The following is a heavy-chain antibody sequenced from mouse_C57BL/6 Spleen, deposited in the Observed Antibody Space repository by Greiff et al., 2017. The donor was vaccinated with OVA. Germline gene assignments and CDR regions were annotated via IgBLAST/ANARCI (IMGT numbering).Heavy chain of an antibody. V-gene: IGHV5-4*01. Sequence: EVKLVESGGGLVKPGGSLKLSCAASGFTFSSYAMSWVRQTPEKRLEWVATISDGGSYTYYPDNVKGRFTISRDNAKNNLYLQMRHLKSEDTAMYYCARDGDYGSSYGYFDVWGTGTTVTVSS. D-gene: IGHD1-1*01. CDR3: ARDGDYGSSYGYFDV. CDR2: ISDGGSYT. J-gene: IGHJ1*03. CDR1: GFTFSSYA.